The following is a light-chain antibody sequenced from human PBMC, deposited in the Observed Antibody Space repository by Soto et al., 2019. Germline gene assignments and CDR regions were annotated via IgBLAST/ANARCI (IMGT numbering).Light chain of an antibody. J-gene: IGKJ4*01. Sequence: EIVLTQSPGALSLSPGERATLSCRASQSVRSGHLAWYQQKPGQAPRLLIYAASSRATGIPVRFSGSGSGTDFTLTISSLEPEDSAVYYCQQRSNWPLTFGGGTKVEIK. CDR1: QSVRSGH. CDR2: AAS. CDR3: QQRSNWPLT. V-gene: IGKV3D-20*02.